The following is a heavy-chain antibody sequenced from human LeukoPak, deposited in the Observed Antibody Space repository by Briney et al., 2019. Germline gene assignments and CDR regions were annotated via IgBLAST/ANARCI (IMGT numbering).Heavy chain of an antibody. CDR3: ARDVVTATQVPGYFHY. D-gene: IGHD2-21*02. Sequence: SETLSLTCTVSGVSISSGSYYWSWIRQPAGKGLEWIGRIYTSGSTNYNPSLKSRVTISVDTSKNQFSLKLSSVTAADTAVYYCARDVVTATQVPGYFHYWGQGTLVTVSS. CDR2: IYTSGST. V-gene: IGHV4-61*02. CDR1: GVSISSGSYY. J-gene: IGHJ4*02.